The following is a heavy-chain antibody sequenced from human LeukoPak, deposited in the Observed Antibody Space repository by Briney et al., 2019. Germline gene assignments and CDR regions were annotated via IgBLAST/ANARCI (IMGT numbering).Heavy chain of an antibody. CDR2: IRSKVYGGTT. CDR3: SRVRGYSYGYGDY. V-gene: IGHV3-49*04. Sequence: PGGSLRLSCTASGFTFGNYAMSWVRQAPGKGLEWVGFIRSKVYGGTTEYAASVKGRFTISRDDSKSIAYLQVNSLKTEDTAVYYCSRVRGYSYGYGDYWGQGTLVTVSA. D-gene: IGHD5-18*01. J-gene: IGHJ4*02. CDR1: GFTFGNYA.